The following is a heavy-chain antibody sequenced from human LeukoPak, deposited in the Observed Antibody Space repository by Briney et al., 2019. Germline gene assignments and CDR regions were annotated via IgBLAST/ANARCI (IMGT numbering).Heavy chain of an antibody. V-gene: IGHV3-43*02. CDR1: GFTFDDYA. CDR3: AKGGDSSGYYYPFDY. D-gene: IGHD3-22*01. CDR2: ISGDGGST. Sequence: GGSLRLSCAASGFTFDDYAMHWVRQAPGKGLEWVSLISGDGGSTYYADSVKGRFTISRDNSKNSLYLQMNSLRTEDTALYYCAKGGDSSGYYYPFDYWGQGTLVTVSP. J-gene: IGHJ4*02.